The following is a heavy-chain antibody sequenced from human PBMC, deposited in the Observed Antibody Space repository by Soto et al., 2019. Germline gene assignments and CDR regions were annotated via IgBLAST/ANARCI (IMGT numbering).Heavy chain of an antibody. CDR2: IYWDGDK. CDR1: GFSLSTSGVG. V-gene: IGHV2-5*02. D-gene: IGHD4-17*01. Sequence: QITLKESGPTLVKPTQTLTLTCTFSGFSLSTSGVGVGWIRQPPGKALEWLALIYWDGDKRYSPSLKSRLTITKETTKNQVVLTMTNMDPVDTATYYCPHRPQIWKDYGGNSWYNSCAPGGPGTLVTVCS. CDR3: PHRPQIWKDYGGNSWYNSCAP. J-gene: IGHJ5*02.